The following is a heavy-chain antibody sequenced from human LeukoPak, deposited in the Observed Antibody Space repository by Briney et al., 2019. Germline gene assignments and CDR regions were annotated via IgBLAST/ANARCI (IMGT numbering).Heavy chain of an antibody. D-gene: IGHD5-18*01. CDR1: GGSISSGDYY. CDR2: INHSGST. J-gene: IGHJ4*02. CDR3: ARNTAPFDY. V-gene: IGHV4-39*07. Sequence: PSETLSLTCTVSGGSISSGDYYWSWIRQPPGKGLEWIGEINHSGSTNYNPSLKSRVTISVDTSKNQFSLKLSSVTAADTAVYYCARNTAPFDYWGQGTLVTVSS.